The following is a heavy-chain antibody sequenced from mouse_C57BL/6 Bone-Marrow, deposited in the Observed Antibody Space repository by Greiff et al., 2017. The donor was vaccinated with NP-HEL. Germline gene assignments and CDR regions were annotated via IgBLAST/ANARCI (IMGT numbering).Heavy chain of an antibody. D-gene: IGHD2-3*01. Sequence: EVKLVESGRGLVQPGGSLKLSCAASGFTFSDYYMYWVRQTPEKRLEWVAYISNGGGSTYYPDTVKGRFTISRDNAKNTLYLQMSRLKSEDTAMYYCARHDGSFAYWGQGTLVTVSA. J-gene: IGHJ3*01. CDR3: ARHDGSFAY. V-gene: IGHV5-12*01. CDR1: GFTFSDYY. CDR2: ISNGGGST.